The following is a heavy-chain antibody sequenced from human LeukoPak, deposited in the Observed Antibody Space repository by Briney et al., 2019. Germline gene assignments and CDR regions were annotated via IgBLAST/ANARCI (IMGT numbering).Heavy chain of an antibody. J-gene: IGHJ4*02. Sequence: SETLSLTRAVSGYSIRSGDYWGWIRQSPGKGLEWIASIYHSGSTHYNPSLKSRVTISVDTSKNQFSLMLSSVTAADTAVYYCARNRSVTTTPGFDHWGQGTLVTVSS. D-gene: IGHD4-17*01. CDR1: GYSIRSGDY. V-gene: IGHV4-38-2*01. CDR2: IYHSGST. CDR3: ARNRSVTTTPGFDH.